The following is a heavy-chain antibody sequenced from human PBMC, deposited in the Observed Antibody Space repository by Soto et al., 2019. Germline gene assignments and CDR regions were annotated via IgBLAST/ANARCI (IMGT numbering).Heavy chain of an antibody. CDR3: ARPQSSSDNCDSMDV. CDR2: IYPGDSDT. J-gene: IGHJ6*02. D-gene: IGHD6-13*01. CDR1: GYSFTSYW. Sequence: AESLNISCKGSGYSFTSYWIGWVRQMPGKGLEWMGIIYPGDSDTRYSPSFQGQVTISADKSISTAYLQWSSLKASDTAMYYCARPQSSSDNCDSMDVWGQGTTVSVSS. V-gene: IGHV5-51*01.